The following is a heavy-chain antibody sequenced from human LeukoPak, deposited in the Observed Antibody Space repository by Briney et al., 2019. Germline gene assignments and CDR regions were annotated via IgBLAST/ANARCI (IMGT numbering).Heavy chain of an antibody. CDR2: ISHDGSNK. D-gene: IGHD3-22*01. CDR1: GFSFSSYG. CDR3: ASAWHLGIVVVMLDS. J-gene: IGHJ4*02. V-gene: IGHV3-30*03. Sequence: GGSLRLSCAASGFSFSSYGMHWVRQAPGKGLEWVAVISHDGSNKYYADSVKGRFTISRDNSKNTLYLQMNSLRVEDTAVYYCASAWHLGIVVVMLDSWGQGTLSPSPQ.